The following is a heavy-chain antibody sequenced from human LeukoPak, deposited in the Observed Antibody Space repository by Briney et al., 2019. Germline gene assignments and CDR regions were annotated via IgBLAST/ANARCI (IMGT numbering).Heavy chain of an antibody. Sequence: SETLSLTCTVSGGSISSSSYYWGWIRQPPGKGLEWIGSTYYSGSTYYNPSLKSRVTISVDTSKNQFSLKLSSVTAADTAVYYCARPKDGNSFDIWGQGTMFTVSS. CDR3: ARPKDGNSFDI. V-gene: IGHV4-39*01. D-gene: IGHD1-14*01. CDR2: TYYSGST. J-gene: IGHJ3*02. CDR1: GGSISSSSYY.